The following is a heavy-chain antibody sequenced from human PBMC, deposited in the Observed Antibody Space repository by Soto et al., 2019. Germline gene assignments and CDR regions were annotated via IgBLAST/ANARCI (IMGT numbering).Heavy chain of an antibody. V-gene: IGHV3-30*18. J-gene: IGHJ6*02. CDR2: ISYDGSNK. Sequence: QVQLVESGGGVVQPGRSLRLSCAASGFTFSSYGMHWVRQAPGKGLEWVAVISYDGSNKYYADSVKGRFTISRDNSKNTLYLQMNSLRAEDTAVYYCAKEIDSGYYYYYGMDVWGQGTTVTVSS. CDR3: AKEIDSGYYYYYGMDV. CDR1: GFTFSSYG. D-gene: IGHD3-10*01.